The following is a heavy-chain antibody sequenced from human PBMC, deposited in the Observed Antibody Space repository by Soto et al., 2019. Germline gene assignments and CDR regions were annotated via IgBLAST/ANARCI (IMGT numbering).Heavy chain of an antibody. D-gene: IGHD3-22*01. CDR2: IIPIFGTA. CDR3: ARDRRGITMIVVVTPGAFGI. J-gene: IGHJ3*02. CDR1: GGTFSSYA. V-gene: IGHV1-69*06. Sequence: SVKVSCKASGGTFSSYAISWVRQAPGQGLEWMGGIIPIFGTANYAQKFQGRVTITADKSTSTAYMELSSLRSEDTAVYYCARDRRGITMIVVVTPGAFGIWGQGTMVTVSS.